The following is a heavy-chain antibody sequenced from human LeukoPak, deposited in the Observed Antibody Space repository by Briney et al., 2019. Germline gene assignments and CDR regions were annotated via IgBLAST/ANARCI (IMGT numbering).Heavy chain of an antibody. D-gene: IGHD5-12*01. CDR3: VRDGGVSGYDLLDY. Sequence: GGSLRLSCAVSGFSVSSFGMSWVRQAPGKGLEWVAHINQDGSEEHYMDSVKARFTISRDNAKNSLSLQMNSLRAEDTAVYYCVRDGGVSGYDLLDYWGQGTLVTVSS. V-gene: IGHV3-7*01. CDR2: INQDGSEE. CDR1: GFSVSSFG. J-gene: IGHJ4*02.